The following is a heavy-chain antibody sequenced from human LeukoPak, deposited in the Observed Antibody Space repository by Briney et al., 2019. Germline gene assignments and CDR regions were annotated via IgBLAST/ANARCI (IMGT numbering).Heavy chain of an antibody. CDR2: IIPIFGTA. D-gene: IGHD1-26*01. V-gene: IGHV1-69*05. CDR3: ARDSGGATHWYFDL. CDR1: GGTFSSYA. J-gene: IGHJ2*01. Sequence: SAKVSCKASGGTFSSYAISWVRQAPGQGLEWMGGIIPIFGTANYAQKFQGRVTITTDESTSTAYMELSSLRSEDTAVYYCARDSGGATHWYFDLWGRGTLVTVSS.